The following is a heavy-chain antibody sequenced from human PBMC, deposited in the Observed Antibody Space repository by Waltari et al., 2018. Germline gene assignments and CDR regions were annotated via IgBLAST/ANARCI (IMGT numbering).Heavy chain of an antibody. D-gene: IGHD3-10*01. CDR3: AGLRFNYYYFYHMDV. Sequence: QQWGAGLLKPSETLSLTCGVSGGSFSNYYWSWIRQPPGRGLEWIGEIDHSGSTNYNPSLKSRVTLSVDTSKKEFSLRLTSVTAADTAIYYCAGLRFNYYYFYHMDVWGKGTTVTVSS. CDR1: GGSFSNYY. V-gene: IGHV4-34*02. CDR2: IDHSGST. J-gene: IGHJ6*03.